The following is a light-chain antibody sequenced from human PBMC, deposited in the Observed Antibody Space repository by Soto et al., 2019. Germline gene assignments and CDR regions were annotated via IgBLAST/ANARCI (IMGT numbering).Light chain of an antibody. Sequence: EIVMTQSPATLSVSPGERATLSCRASQSVSSNVAWYQQKPGQAPRLLIYGASTRATGIPARFSGSGSGTEFTLTIGSLQSEDFAVYYFQQYNNWPRTFGQGTKVEIK. J-gene: IGKJ1*01. V-gene: IGKV3-15*01. CDR1: QSVSSN. CDR3: QQYNNWPRT. CDR2: GAS.